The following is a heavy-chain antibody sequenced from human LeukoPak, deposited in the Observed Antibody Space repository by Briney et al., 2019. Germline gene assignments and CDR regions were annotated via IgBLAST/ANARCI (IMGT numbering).Heavy chain of an antibody. Sequence: PSETLSLTCTVSGGSISSYYWSWIRQPLGKGLEWIGYIYTSGSTNYNPSLKSRVTISVDTSKNQFSLKLSSVTAADTAVYYCARTYDSSGYYGSYYFDYWGQGTLVSVSS. CDR3: ARTYDSSGYYGSYYFDY. V-gene: IGHV4-4*09. CDR2: IYTSGST. CDR1: GGSISSYY. J-gene: IGHJ4*02. D-gene: IGHD3-22*01.